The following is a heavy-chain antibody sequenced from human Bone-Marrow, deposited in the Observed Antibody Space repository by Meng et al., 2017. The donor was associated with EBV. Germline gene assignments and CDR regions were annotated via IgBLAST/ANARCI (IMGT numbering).Heavy chain of an antibody. D-gene: IGHD3-9*01. CDR3: ARDSDILTGPGGY. CDR2: IIPIFGTA. CDR1: GGDFRYYA. V-gene: IGHV1-69*01. J-gene: IGHJ4*02. Sequence: QVQVVQSGGEVKKAGSSVKVCCKASGGDFRYYAISWVRQAPGQGLEWMGGIIPIFGTANYAQKFQGRVTITADESTSTAYMELSSLRSEDTAVYYCARDSDILTGPGGYWGQGTLVTVSS.